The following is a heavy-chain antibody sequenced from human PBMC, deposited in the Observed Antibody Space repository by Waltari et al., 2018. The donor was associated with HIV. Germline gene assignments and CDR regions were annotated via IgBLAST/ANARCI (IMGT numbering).Heavy chain of an antibody. V-gene: IGHV3-23*01. CDR3: AKLTYYFDSSGYYPRFYFDY. CDR1: GLPVRRYA. Sequence: EVPVLEAGGGRVQPWGFRRLSWAASGLPVRRYAVDWVRKDPGKGLEWFSAISDSGDSTYYADSVKGRFTISRDNSKNTLYLQMNSLRAEDTAVYYCAKLTYYFDSSGYYPRFYFDYWGQGTLGTVSS. CDR2: ISDSGDST. D-gene: IGHD3-22*01. J-gene: IGHJ4*02.